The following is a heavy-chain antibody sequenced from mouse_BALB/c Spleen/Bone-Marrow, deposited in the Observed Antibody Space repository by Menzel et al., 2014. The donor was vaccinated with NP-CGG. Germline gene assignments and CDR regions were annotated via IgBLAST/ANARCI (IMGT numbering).Heavy chain of an antibody. Sequence: VQLKQSGPELVKPGASVKIPCKASGYTFTDYNMDWVKQSHGKSLEWIGDINPNNGGTIYNQKFKGKATLTVDKSSSTAYMELRSLTSEDTAVYYCARGAYYGNYIGYWGQGTTLTVSS. CDR2: INPNNGGT. CDR3: ARGAYYGNYIGY. D-gene: IGHD2-10*01. V-gene: IGHV1-18*01. CDR1: GYTFTDYN. J-gene: IGHJ2*01.